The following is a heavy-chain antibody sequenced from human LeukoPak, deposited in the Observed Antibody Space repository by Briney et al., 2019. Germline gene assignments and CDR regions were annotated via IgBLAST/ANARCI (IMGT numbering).Heavy chain of an antibody. CDR2: ISWDGSNK. J-gene: IGHJ4*02. CDR3: ARDGSGGSWYVRY. V-gene: IGHV3-30*03. CDR1: GFTFRSYS. Sequence: GRSLRLSCVASGFTFRSYSMRWVRQAPGKGLEWVALISWDGSNKYYADSVKGRFTISRDNSKNTLYLQMNSLRAEDTAAYYCARDGSGGSWYVRYWGQGTLVIVSS. D-gene: IGHD6-13*01.